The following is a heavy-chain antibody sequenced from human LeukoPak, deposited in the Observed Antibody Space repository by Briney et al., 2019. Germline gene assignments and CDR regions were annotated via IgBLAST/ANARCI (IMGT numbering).Heavy chain of an antibody. J-gene: IGHJ5*02. CDR2: IYYSGST. D-gene: IGHD6-6*01. CDR1: GGSIISTAYY. CDR3: ARAPQLVNWFDP. Sequence: SETLPLTCSVSGGSIISTAYYWGWIRQPPGKGLEWIGSIYYSGSTYYNPSLKSRVTISVDTSKNQFSLKLSSVTAADTAFYCCARAPQLVNWFDPWGQGTLVTVSS. V-gene: IGHV4-39*01.